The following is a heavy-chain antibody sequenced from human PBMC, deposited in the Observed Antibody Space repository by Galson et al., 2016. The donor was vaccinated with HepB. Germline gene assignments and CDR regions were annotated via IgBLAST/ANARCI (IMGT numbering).Heavy chain of an antibody. CDR3: AKRYCNNDGCPGWAYFDY. Sequence: SLRLSCAISGFTVSNNYMTWVRQPPGKGLEWVSVIHSTGTTYYADSVKGRFTISRDNSRNTLYLQMNSLRAEDTALYYCAKRYCNNDGCPGWAYFDYWGQGSLVTVSS. CDR2: IHSTGTT. V-gene: IGHV3-53*01. D-gene: IGHD2/OR15-2a*01. CDR1: GFTVSNNY. J-gene: IGHJ4*02.